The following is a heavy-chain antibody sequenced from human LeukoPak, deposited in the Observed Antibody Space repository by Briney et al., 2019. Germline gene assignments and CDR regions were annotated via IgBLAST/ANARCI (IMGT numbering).Heavy chain of an antibody. J-gene: IGHJ4*02. D-gene: IGHD3-22*01. V-gene: IGHV1-18*01. CDR1: GYTFTSYG. Sequence: ASVKVSCKASGYTFTSYGISWERQAPGQGLEWMGWISVYNGNINYAQKLQGRVTMTTDTSTTTAYMELRSLRSDDTAVYYCAIYYYDSSGYYPYYFDYWGQGTLVTVSS. CDR2: ISVYNGNI. CDR3: AIYYYDSSGYYPYYFDY.